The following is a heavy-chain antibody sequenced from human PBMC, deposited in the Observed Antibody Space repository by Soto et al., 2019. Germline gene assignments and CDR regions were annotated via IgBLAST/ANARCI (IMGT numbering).Heavy chain of an antibody. CDR1: GGSISSYY. J-gene: IGHJ3*02. Sequence: QVQLQESGPGLVKPSETLSLTCTVSGGSISSYYWSWIRQPPGKGLEWIGYIYVSGGTNYNPSLKSRVTISVDTSNNQFSLKLRSVSAADTAVYYCARSPREVGATTSAFDIWGQGTMVTVSS. D-gene: IGHD1-26*01. V-gene: IGHV4-59*01. CDR3: ARSPREVGATTSAFDI. CDR2: IYVSGGT.